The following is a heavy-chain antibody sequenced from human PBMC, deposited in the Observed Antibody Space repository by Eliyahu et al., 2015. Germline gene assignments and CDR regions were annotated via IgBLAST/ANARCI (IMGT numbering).Heavy chain of an antibody. Sequence: EVQLVESGGGLVQPGGSLKLSCAASGFTFSGSAMHWVRQASGKGLEWVGRIRSKANSYATAYAASVKGRFTISRDDSKNTAYLQMNSLKTEDTAVYYCTRHDCSGGSCYSDWGQGTLVTVSS. J-gene: IGHJ4*02. D-gene: IGHD2-15*01. CDR3: TRHDCSGGSCYSD. CDR1: GFTFSGSA. CDR2: IRSKANSYAT. V-gene: IGHV3-73*01.